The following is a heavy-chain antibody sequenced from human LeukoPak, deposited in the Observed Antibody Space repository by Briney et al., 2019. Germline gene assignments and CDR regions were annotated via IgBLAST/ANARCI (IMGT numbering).Heavy chain of an antibody. J-gene: IGHJ4*02. CDR2: IYYSGST. Sequence: NPSETLSLTCTVSGGSVSSGSYYWSWIRQPPGKGLEWIGYIYYSGSTNYNPSLKSRVTISVDTSKNQFSLKLSSVTAADTAVYYCARISRSTCFDYWGQGTLVTVSS. D-gene: IGHD2-15*01. CDR1: GGSVSSGSYY. CDR3: ARISRSTCFDY. V-gene: IGHV4-61*01.